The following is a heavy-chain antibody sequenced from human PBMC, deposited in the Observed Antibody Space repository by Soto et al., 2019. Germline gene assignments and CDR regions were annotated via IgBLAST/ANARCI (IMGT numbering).Heavy chain of an antibody. Sequence: SAKISRKPSGDKLNSYAMHWLCQAAGPRVEWMGWINAGNGNTNYSLNFQGRVTITRDTSASTAYMELSSLRSEDTAVYYCARGITLPTPLDYWGQGTLVTVSS. V-gene: IGHV1-3*01. J-gene: IGHJ4*02. D-gene: IGHD1-20*01. CDR1: GDKLNSYA. CDR2: INAGNGNT. CDR3: ARGITLPTPLDY.